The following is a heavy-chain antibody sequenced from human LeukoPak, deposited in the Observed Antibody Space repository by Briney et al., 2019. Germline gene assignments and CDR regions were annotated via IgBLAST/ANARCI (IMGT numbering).Heavy chain of an antibody. Sequence: GGSLRLSCAASGFTFRSYGMYWVRQAPGKGLEWVALIWYDGSNKNYVDSVKGRFTISGDNSKNTLYLQMNSLRAEDTAMYRCAKAARDSEYNNMDYWGQGTLVTVSS. D-gene: IGHD3-10*01. V-gene: IGHV3-33*06. CDR3: AKAARDSEYNNMDY. CDR2: IWYDGSNK. CDR1: GFTFRSYG. J-gene: IGHJ4*02.